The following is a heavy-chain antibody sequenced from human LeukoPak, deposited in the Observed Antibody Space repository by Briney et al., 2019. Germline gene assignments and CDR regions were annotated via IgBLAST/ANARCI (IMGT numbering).Heavy chain of an antibody. Sequence: GGSLRLSCAASGFTFSSYAMHWVRQAPGKGLEWVAVISYDGSNKYYADSVKGRFTISRDNSKNSVYLQMSSLRAEDTAVYYCAREVWGPEYWGQGTLVTVSS. V-gene: IGHV3-30-3*01. CDR3: AREVWGPEY. D-gene: IGHD1-14*01. CDR2: ISYDGSNK. CDR1: GFTFSSYA. J-gene: IGHJ4*02.